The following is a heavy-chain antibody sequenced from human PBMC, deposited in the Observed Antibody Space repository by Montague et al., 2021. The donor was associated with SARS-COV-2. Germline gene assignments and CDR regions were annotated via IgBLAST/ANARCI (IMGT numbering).Heavy chain of an antibody. Sequence: SETLSLTCTVTGGPISGSSDYWGWIRQSPGKGLEWIASVDYSGNTYYSPSLKSRLTLSVDTSKNQFSLQLNSVTATDTALYYCARREYSYGWGDWGQGTLVTVSS. CDR3: ARREYSYGWGD. CDR2: VDYSGNT. J-gene: IGHJ4*02. CDR1: GGPISGSSDY. D-gene: IGHD5-18*01. V-gene: IGHV4-39*01.